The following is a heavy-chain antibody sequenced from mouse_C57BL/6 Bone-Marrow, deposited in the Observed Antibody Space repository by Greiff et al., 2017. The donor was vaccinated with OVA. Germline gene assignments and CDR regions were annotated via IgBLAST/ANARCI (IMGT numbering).Heavy chain of an antibody. CDR2: IYPGSGRT. J-gene: IGHJ4*01. Sequence: QVQLQQPGAELVKPGASVKMSCKASGYTFTSYWITWVKQRPGQGLEWIGDIYPGSGRTYYNEKFKSKATLTVDTSSSTAYMQLSSLTSKDSAVDYGARSGITTVEGKFAMDYWGQGTTVTVSS. D-gene: IGHD1-1*01. V-gene: IGHV1-55*01. CDR3: ARSGITTVEGKFAMDY. CDR1: GYTFTSYW.